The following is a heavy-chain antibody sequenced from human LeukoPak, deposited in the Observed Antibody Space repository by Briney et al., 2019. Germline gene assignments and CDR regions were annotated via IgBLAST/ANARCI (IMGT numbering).Heavy chain of an antibody. CDR1: GGSISSYY. CDR3: AREGVVPYVDY. Sequence: SETLSLTCTVSGGSISSYYWSWIRQPPGKGPEWIGYIYYSGSTNYNPSLKSRVTMSVDTSKNQFSLKLSSVTAADTAVYYCAREGVVPYVDYWGQGTLVTVSS. J-gene: IGHJ4*02. CDR2: IYYSGST. V-gene: IGHV4-59*12. D-gene: IGHD3-3*01.